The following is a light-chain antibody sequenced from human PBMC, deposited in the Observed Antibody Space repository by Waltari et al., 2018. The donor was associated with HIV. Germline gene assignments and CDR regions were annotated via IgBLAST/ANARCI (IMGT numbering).Light chain of an antibody. V-gene: IGKV2-30*01. CDR1: QSLLFGDGYTY. Sequence: DVVLTQSPLSLAVTLGQPASISCTSSQSLLFGDGYTYLNWFHQRPGQPPRRLIYKISSRASGVPDRISGSGSGTNFTLNITRVKAGDVGVFYCMQGAHWPPWTFGPGTKVEIK. CDR3: MQGAHWPPWT. CDR2: KIS. J-gene: IGKJ1*01.